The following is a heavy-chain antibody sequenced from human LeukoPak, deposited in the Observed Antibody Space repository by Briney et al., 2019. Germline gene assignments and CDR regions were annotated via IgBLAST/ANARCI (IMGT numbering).Heavy chain of an antibody. CDR2: IKPDGSEK. CDR1: GFTFSTYC. J-gene: IGHJ4*02. D-gene: IGHD5-24*01. V-gene: IGHV3-7*01. Sequence: GGSLRLSCAASGFTFSTYCMTWVRQAPGKGLEWVAIIKPDGSEKYYVDSVKGRFTISRDNAENSLFLQMNGLRPEDTAVFYCARGQYTDGLSYWGQGTLVTVSS. CDR3: ARGQYTDGLSY.